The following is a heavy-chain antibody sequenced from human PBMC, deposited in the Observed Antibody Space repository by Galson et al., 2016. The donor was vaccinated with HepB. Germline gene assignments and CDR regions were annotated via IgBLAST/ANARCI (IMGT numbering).Heavy chain of an antibody. CDR1: GGSISSSSYF. Sequence: SETLSLTCTVSGGSISSSSYFWGWIRQPPGKGLEWIGNIYYIGTTYSPPSLPRRVTLSVAPSQNQFSLKLSSVTAADTAVYYCARHRPLGGGFTLDYWGQGILVTVSS. J-gene: IGHJ4*02. V-gene: IGHV4-39*01. CDR3: ARHRPLGGGFTLDY. CDR2: IYYIGTT. D-gene: IGHD3-16*01.